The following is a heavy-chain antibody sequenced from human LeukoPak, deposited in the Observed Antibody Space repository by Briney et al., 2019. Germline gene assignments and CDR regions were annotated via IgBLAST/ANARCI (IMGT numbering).Heavy chain of an antibody. V-gene: IGHV4-34*01. J-gene: IGHJ4*02. CDR1: GGSFSGYY. Sequence: SETLSLTCAVYGGSFSGYYWSWIRQPPGKGLEWIGEINHSGSTNYNPSLRSRVTISVDTSKNQFSLKLSSVTAADTAVYYCARVPGDYIDYWGQGTLVTVSS. CDR2: INHSGST. CDR3: ARVPGDYIDY.